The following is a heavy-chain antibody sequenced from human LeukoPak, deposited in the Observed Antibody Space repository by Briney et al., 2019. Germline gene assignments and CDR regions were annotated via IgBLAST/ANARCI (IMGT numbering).Heavy chain of an antibody. J-gene: IGHJ4*02. D-gene: IGHD6-19*01. V-gene: IGHV3-30*04. CDR2: ISYDGSNE. Sequence: GGSLRLSCAASGFTFSNYAMHWVRQAPGKGLEWVAIISYDGSNEYYADSVKGRFTISRDNSKNTLYLQMNSLRAADTAVYYCARDRDRIAVAGNFDYWGQGTLVTVSS. CDR3: ARDRDRIAVAGNFDY. CDR1: GFTFSNYA.